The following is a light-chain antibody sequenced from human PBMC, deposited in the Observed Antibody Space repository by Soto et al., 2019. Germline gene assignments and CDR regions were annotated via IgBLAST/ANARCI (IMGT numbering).Light chain of an antibody. J-gene: IGKJ5*01. Sequence: DIQMTQSPSSLSASVGDRVSITCRASQSISNYLNWFQQKPGEAPHLLIYTASTLQSGVPSRFSGSGSGTDFTLTISSLQPEDFATYYCQQGYDTPLTFGQGTRLEMK. V-gene: IGKV1-39*01. CDR2: TAS. CDR3: QQGYDTPLT. CDR1: QSISNY.